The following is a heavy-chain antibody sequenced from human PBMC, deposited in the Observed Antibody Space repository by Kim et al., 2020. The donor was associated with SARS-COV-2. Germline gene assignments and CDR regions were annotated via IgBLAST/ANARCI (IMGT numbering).Heavy chain of an antibody. CDR2: ISGYNGNT. V-gene: IGHV1-18*01. Sequence: ASVKVSCKASGYTFTHYCINWVRQAPGQGLEWMGWISGYNGNTNYAQKLQGRVTMTTDTSTSTAYMELRSLRPDDTAVYYCARDLGVVVVAASPPDVWGQGTTVTVSS. J-gene: IGHJ6*02. CDR1: GYTFTHYC. D-gene: IGHD2-15*01. CDR3: ARDLGVVVVAASPPDV.